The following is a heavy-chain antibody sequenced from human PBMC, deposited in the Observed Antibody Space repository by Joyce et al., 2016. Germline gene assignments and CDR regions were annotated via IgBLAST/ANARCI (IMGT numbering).Heavy chain of an antibody. CDR1: GFTFSSHA. CDR2: LSYDGSKE. V-gene: IGHV3-30*04. D-gene: IGHD5-12*01. CDR3: VRGRMEWLRSYWYLDL. Sequence: QVQLVESGGGVVQPGRSLRLSCAASGFTFSSHAMHWVRQAPGKGLEWVAVLSYDGSKENYADSVKGRFTSSRDNSKNTLYLQMNSLRAEDTAVYYYVRGRMEWLRSYWYLDLWGRGTLVTVSS. J-gene: IGHJ2*01.